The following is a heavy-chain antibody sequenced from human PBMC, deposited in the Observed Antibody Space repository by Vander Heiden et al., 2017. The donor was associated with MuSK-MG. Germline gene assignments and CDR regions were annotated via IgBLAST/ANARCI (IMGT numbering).Heavy chain of an antibody. J-gene: IGHJ4*02. CDR2: IITILGIA. V-gene: IGHV1-69*04. CDR1: RGTFSSYA. Sequence: QVHRVQSGAEVEKPGSAVKVSCKASRGTFSSYAISWVRQAPGQGLEWRGGIITILGIANDEEKSQGRVTITADESTSTAYMELSSMRSEDTAVYYCGTGERCGVVIPLDYWGQGTLVTVSS. D-gene: IGHD3-3*01. CDR3: GTGERCGVVIPLDY.